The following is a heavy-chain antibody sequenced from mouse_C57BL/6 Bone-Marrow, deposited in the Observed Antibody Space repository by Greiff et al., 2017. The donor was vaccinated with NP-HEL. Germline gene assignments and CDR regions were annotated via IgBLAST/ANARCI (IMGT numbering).Heavy chain of an antibody. V-gene: IGHV1-55*01. CDR1: GYTFTSYW. CDR3: ASPLFTIRSMDY. D-gene: IGHD3-2*02. Sequence: QVQLQQPGAELVKPGASVKMSCKASGYTFTSYWITWVKQRPGQGLEWIGDIYPGSGSTNYNEKFKSKATLTVDTSSSTAYMQLSSLTSEDSAVYYCASPLFTIRSMDYWGQGTSVTVSS. CDR2: IYPGSGST. J-gene: IGHJ4*01.